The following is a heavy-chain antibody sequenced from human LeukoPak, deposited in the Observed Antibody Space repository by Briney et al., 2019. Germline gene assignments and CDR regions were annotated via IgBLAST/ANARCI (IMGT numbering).Heavy chain of an antibody. V-gene: IGHV3-7*03. CDR3: ARGGGLDV. CDR2: INHNGNVN. D-gene: IGHD3-16*01. CDR1: GFTFSSYW. J-gene: IGHJ6*02. Sequence: GGSLRLSCAASGFTFSSYWMNWACQAPGKGLEWVASINHNGNVNYYVDSVKGRFTISRDSAKNSLYLQMSNLRAEDTAVYFCARGGGLDVWGQGATVTVSS.